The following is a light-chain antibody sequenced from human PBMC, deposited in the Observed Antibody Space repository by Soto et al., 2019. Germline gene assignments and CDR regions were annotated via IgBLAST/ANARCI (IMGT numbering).Light chain of an antibody. V-gene: IGLV1-51*01. J-gene: IGLJ2*01. CDR1: ISNVGNYY. Sequence: QSVLTQPPSVSAAPGQRVTISCSGSISNVGNYYVSWYQQIPGTAPKLLIFDTNKRPSGIPDRFSGSKSGTSAALGITGLQTGDEADYYCGTWDSLLSAAVFGGGTKLTVL. CDR3: GTWDSLLSAAV. CDR2: DTN.